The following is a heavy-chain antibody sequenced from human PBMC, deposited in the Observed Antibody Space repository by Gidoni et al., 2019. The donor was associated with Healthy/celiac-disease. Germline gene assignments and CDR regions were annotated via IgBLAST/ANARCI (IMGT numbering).Heavy chain of an antibody. CDR1: GYTFPGYY. J-gene: IGHJ4*02. CDR2: INPNSGGT. CDR3: ARGRSRQLRFLEWLTSTVFDY. D-gene: IGHD3-3*01. V-gene: IGHV1-2*02. Sequence: QVQLVQSGAEVKKPGASVKVSCKASGYTFPGYYMHWVRQAPGQGLEWMGWINPNSGGTNYAKKFQGRVTMTRDTSISTAYMELSRLRSDDTAVYYCARGRSRQLRFLEWLTSTVFDYWGQGTLVTVSS.